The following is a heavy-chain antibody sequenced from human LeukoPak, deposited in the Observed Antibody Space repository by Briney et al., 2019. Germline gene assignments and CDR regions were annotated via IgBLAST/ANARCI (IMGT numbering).Heavy chain of an antibody. V-gene: IGHV1-69*05. D-gene: IGHD2-2*01. J-gene: IGHJ4*02. Sequence: GASVEVSCKASGGTFSSYAISWVRQAPGQGLEWMGGIIPIFGTANYAQKFQGRVTITTDESTSTAYMELSSLRSEDTAVYFCARTDHYGSFSRDIVVFDYWGQGTLVTVSS. CDR2: IIPIFGTA. CDR1: GGTFSSYA. CDR3: ARTDHYGSFSRDIVVFDY.